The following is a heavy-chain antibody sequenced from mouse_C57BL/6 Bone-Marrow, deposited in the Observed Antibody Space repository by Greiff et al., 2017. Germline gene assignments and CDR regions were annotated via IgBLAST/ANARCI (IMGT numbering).Heavy chain of an antibody. V-gene: IGHV14-4*01. Sequence: EVQLQQSGAELVRPGASVKLSCTASGFNIKDYSMHWVKQRPEQGLEWIGWIDPENGDTEYASKFQGKATITADTSSNTAYLQLSSLTSEDTAVYYCTRYGSWFAFGGQGTRVTVSA. D-gene: IGHD1-1*01. CDR3: TRYGSWFAF. J-gene: IGHJ3*01. CDR1: GFNIKDYS. CDR2: IDPENGDT.